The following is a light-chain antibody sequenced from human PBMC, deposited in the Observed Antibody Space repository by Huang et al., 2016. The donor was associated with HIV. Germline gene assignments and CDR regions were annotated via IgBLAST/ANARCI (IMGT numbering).Light chain of an antibody. V-gene: IGKV3-15*01. CDR1: QSVSGS. J-gene: IGKJ3*01. CDR2: GAS. CDR3: QQYNNFYT. Sequence: EIVLTQSPATLSVSPGESATLSCRARQSVSGSLAWYQQKHGQAPRLLSYGASTRASGVQARFSGSGSGTEFTLTISSLQAEDFAVYYCQQYNNFYTFGPGTRVDIK.